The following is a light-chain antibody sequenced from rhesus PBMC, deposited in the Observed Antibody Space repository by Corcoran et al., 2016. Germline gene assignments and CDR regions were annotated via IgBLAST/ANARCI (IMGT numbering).Light chain of an antibody. J-gene: IGLJ1*01. CDR1: DSDIGAYHY. CDR3: SYYAGNNGVF. Sequence: QAVLTQSHSVSGSPGQSVTISCTGTDSDIGAYHYVSWYQHLPGEAPKLLLSEVNKRPSGVSGRFSGAKSGNTASLTISGLRAEDDADYFCSYYAGNNGVFFGDVTRLTVL. CDR2: EVN. V-gene: IGLV2-32*02.